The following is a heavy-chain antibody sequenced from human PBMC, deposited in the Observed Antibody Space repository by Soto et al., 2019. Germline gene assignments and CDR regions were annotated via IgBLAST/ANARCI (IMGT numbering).Heavy chain of an antibody. CDR1: GGSIRDSNYY. CDR2: VYFSGST. CDR3: ARLRIAVADNNWFDP. V-gene: IGHV4-39*07. J-gene: IGHJ5*02. D-gene: IGHD6-19*01. Sequence: SETLSLTCTVSGGSIRDSNYYWGWIRQSPGKGLEWIGCVYFSGSTYYKPSLQSQVTISVDTSKNQFSLNLNSVTAADTAVYYCARLRIAVADNNWFDPWGQGTLVTVSS.